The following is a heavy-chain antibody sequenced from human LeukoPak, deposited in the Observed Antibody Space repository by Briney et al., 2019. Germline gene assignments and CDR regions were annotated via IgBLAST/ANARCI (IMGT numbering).Heavy chain of an antibody. CDR2: IYSGGRT. V-gene: IGHV3-66*01. CDR1: GFTVNSNY. CDR3: ARDGSAYYNENTGFRGEFDS. J-gene: IGHJ4*02. D-gene: IGHD3-22*01. Sequence: GGSLRLSCAASGFTVNSNYMSWVRQAPGKGLQWVSVIYSGGRTYYADSVKGRFTISRDNSKNTLYLQMNSLRAEDAAVYYCARDGSAYYNENTGFRGEFDSWGQGALVIVSS.